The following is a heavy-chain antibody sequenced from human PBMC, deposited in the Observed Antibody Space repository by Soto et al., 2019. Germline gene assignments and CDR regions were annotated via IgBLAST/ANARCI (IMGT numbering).Heavy chain of an antibody. CDR1: VFTFSSYA. V-gene: IGHV3-23*01. D-gene: IGHD2-15*01. CDR2: ISGSGGST. CDR3: AKDLRRDRGYCSGGSCQY. J-gene: IGHJ4*02. Sequence: PWWSLRLSCSASVFTFSSYAMSWFRQAPGKGLEWVSAISGSGGSTYYADSVKGRFTISRDNSKNTLYLQMNSLRAEDTAVYYCAKDLRRDRGYCSGGSCQYWGQGTLVTVSS.